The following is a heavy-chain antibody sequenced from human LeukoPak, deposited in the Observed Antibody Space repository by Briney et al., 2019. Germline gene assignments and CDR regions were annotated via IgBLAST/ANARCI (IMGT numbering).Heavy chain of an antibody. V-gene: IGHV4-61*01. CDR3: ARETEMATIDY. CDR2: IYYSGST. CDR1: GGSVSSGSYY. Sequence: SETLSLTCTVSGGSVSSGSYYWSWIRQPPGKGLEWIGYIYYSGSTSYNPSLKSRVTISVDTSKNQFSLKLSSVTAADTAVYYCARETEMATIDYWGQGTLVTVSS. D-gene: IGHD5-24*01. J-gene: IGHJ4*02.